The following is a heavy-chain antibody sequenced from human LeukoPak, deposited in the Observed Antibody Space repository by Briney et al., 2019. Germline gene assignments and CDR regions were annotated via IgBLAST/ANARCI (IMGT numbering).Heavy chain of an antibody. V-gene: IGHV4-39*01. D-gene: IGHD3-16*01. CDR3: ARIMITFGGVNNWFDP. J-gene: IGHJ5*02. Sequence: SETLSLTCTVSGGSISSRSYYWGWIRQPPGKGLGWIGSIYYSGSTYYNPSLKSRVTISVDTSKNQFSLKLSSVTAADTAVYYCARIMITFGGVNNWFDPWGQGTLVTVSS. CDR1: GGSISSRSYY. CDR2: IYYSGST.